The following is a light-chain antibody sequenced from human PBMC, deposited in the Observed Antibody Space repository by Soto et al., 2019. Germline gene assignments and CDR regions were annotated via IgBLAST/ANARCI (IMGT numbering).Light chain of an antibody. CDR3: QQYGSPPFT. CDR1: QSVRGNC. J-gene: IGKJ2*01. V-gene: IGKV3-20*01. Sequence: DTVLTQSPGTLSSSPGDRATLSCRASQSVRGNCLAWYQQTPGQAPRLLIYGASNRATGIPDRFSGSGSGIDFTLTITTLGPEDFAVYYCQQYGSPPFTFGQGTKLEIK. CDR2: GAS.